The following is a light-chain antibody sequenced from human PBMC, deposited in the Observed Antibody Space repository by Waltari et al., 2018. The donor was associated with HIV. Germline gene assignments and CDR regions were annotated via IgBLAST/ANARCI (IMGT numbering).Light chain of an antibody. CDR3: CSYASSGTLVV. Sequence: HSALTQPASVSGSPGQSISISCTEASSDIGNSNLVSWYQHHTGRAPKLLIFEVTKRPSGVSNRFSGSKSGNTASLTISDLQAEDEADYYCCSYASSGTLVVFGGGTRVTVL. J-gene: IGLJ2*01. V-gene: IGLV2-23*02. CDR2: EVT. CDR1: SSDIGNSNL.